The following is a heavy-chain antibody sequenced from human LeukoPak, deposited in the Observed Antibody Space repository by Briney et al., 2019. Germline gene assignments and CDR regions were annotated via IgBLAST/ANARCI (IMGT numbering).Heavy chain of an antibody. CDR3: ARVDYDGSGYNFDY. CDR2: IYYSGST. J-gene: IGHJ4*02. Sequence: PSETLSLTCTVSGGSISSGGYYWSWIRQHPGKGLEWIGYIYYSGSTYYNPSLKSRVTISVDTSKNQFSLKLSSVTAADTAVYFCARVDYDGSGYNFDYWGQGTLITVSS. D-gene: IGHD3-22*01. V-gene: IGHV4-31*03. CDR1: GGSISSGGYY.